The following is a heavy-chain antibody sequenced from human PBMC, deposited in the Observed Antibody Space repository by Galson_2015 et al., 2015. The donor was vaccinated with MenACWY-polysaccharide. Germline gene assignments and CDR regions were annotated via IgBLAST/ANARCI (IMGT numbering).Heavy chain of an antibody. CDR3: ATGGHYFGN. D-gene: IGHD3-10*01. J-gene: IGHJ4*02. V-gene: IGHV3-15*01. CDR2: IRSKSDGGTT. Sequence: SLRLSCAASGFSFNNAWMSWLRQASGKGPEWVGRIRSKSDGGTTDNAALVKGRFSISRDDSKNTLYLQMSSLKVEDTAVYYCATGGHYFGNWGQGTLVTVSS. CDR1: GFSFNNAW.